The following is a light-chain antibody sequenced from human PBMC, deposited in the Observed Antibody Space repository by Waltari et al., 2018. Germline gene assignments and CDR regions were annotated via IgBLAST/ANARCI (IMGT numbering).Light chain of an antibody. CDR3: QTWDPDTVV. CDR1: SEPTAYP. CDR2: IDGGGGP. J-gene: IGLJ2*01. V-gene: IGLV4-69*01. Sequence: QLAVTQSPSASASLGASVKLTCTLSSEPTAYPIAWQQHQPETGPRFLMKIDGGGGPTKGAGIPDRFTGFSSGAERYLTISSLQYEDEAAYYCQTWDPDTVVFGGGTKLTV.